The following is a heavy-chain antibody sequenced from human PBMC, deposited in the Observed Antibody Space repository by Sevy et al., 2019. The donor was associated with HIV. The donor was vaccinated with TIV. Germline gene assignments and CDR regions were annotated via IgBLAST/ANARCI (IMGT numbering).Heavy chain of an antibody. J-gene: IGHJ6*02. Sequence: GESLKISCKGSGYSFTSYWIGWVRQMPGKGLEWRGIIYPGDSDTRYSPSFQGQVTISADKSINTAYLQWSSLKASDTAMYYCARQDPTYYYGMDVWGQGTTVTVSS. V-gene: IGHV5-51*01. CDR3: ARQDPTYYYGMDV. CDR1: GYSFTSYW. D-gene: IGHD1-1*01. CDR2: IYPGDSDT.